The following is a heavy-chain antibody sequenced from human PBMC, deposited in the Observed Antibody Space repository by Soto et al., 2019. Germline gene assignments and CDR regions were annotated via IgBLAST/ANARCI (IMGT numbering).Heavy chain of an antibody. CDR2: INAGNGNT. CDR3: ARLRHCSGGSCYGRWFDP. J-gene: IGHJ5*02. V-gene: IGHV1-3*01. Sequence: ASVKVSCKASGYTFTSYAMHWVLRAPGERLEWMGWINAGNGNTKYSQKFQGRVTITRDTSASTAYMELSSLRSEETAVYYCARLRHCSGGSCYGRWFDPWGQGTLVTVSS. D-gene: IGHD2-15*01. CDR1: GYTFTSYA.